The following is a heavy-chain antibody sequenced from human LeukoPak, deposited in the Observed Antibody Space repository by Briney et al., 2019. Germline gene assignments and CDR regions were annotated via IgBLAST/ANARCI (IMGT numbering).Heavy chain of an antibody. V-gene: IGHV3-23*01. Sequence: GGSLRLSCAASGFTFSSYAMSWVRQAPGKGLEWVSAISGSGGSTYYADSVKGRFTISRDNSKNTLYLQMNSLRAEDTAVYYCASQFSSGWDTGIDYWGQGTLVTVSS. CDR2: ISGSGGST. CDR3: ASQFSSGWDTGIDY. CDR1: GFTFSSYA. D-gene: IGHD6-19*01. J-gene: IGHJ4*02.